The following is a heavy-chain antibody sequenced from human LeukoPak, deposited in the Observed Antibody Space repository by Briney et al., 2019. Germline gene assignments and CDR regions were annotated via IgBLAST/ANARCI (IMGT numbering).Heavy chain of an antibody. CDR2: ISGSSSYI. CDR3: ASQRLAYCGGDCQDY. J-gene: IGHJ4*02. Sequence: GGSLRLSCAASGFTFSSYSMNWVRQAPGKGLEWVSSISGSSSYIYYADSVKGRFTISRDNAKNSLYLQMNSLRAEDTAVYYCASQRLAYCGGDCQDYWGQGTLVTVSS. V-gene: IGHV3-21*01. D-gene: IGHD2-21*02. CDR1: GFTFSSYS.